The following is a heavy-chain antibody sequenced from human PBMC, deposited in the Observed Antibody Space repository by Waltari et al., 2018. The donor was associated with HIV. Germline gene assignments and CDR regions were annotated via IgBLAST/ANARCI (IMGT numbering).Heavy chain of an antibody. CDR1: SVW. CDR3: TSEEDYGSGSHFDY. D-gene: IGHD3-10*01. J-gene: IGHJ4*02. Sequence: SVWMSWVRQAPGKGLEWVGRIKTKGDGGATDYAAAVKGRFTISRDDSKNTVYLQMNSLKIEDTAVYYCTSEEDYGSGSHFDYWGQGTLVTVSS. V-gene: IGHV3-15*01. CDR2: IKTKGDGGAT.